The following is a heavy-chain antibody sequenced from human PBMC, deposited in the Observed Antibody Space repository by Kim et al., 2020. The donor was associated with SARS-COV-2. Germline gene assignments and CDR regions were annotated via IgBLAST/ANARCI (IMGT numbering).Heavy chain of an antibody. J-gene: IGHJ4*02. CDR3: ESSQRIQHDYFDY. V-gene: IGHV4-4*07. CDR1: GGSISSYY. Sequence: SETLSLTCTVSGGSISSYYWSWIRPPAEKGLEWIGRIYTSGSTNYNPSLKSRVTMSVDTSKNQFSLKLSSVTVADTAVYDCESSQRIQHDYFDYWGQGTL. CDR2: IYTSGST.